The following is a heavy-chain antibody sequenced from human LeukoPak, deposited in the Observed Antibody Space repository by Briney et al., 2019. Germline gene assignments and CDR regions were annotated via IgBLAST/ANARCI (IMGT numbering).Heavy chain of an antibody. CDR1: GGSFSGYY. D-gene: IGHD6-6*01. V-gene: IGHV4-34*01. J-gene: IGHJ6*03. CDR3: ARGLPIAARGYYYYYMDV. CDR2: INHSGST. Sequence: PSETLSLTCAVYGGSFSGYYWSWIRQPPGKGLEWIGEINHSGSTNYNPSLKSRVTISVDTSKNQFSLKLSSVTAADTAVYYCARGLPIAARGYYYYYMDVWGKGTTVTVSS.